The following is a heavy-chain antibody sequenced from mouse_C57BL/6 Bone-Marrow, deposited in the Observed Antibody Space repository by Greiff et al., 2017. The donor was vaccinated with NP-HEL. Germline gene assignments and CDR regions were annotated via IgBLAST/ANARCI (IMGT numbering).Heavy chain of an antibody. CDR1: GYTFTDYN. V-gene: IGHV1-18*01. J-gene: IGHJ3*01. D-gene: IGHD1-1*01. CDR2: INPNNGGT. Sequence: EVQLQQSGPELVKPGASVKIPCKASGYTFTDYNMDWVKQSHGKSLEWIGDINPNNGGTIYNQKFKGKATLTVDKSSSTAYMELRSLTSEDTAVYYWARRHYGSSYGFAYWGQGTLVTVSA. CDR3: ARRHYGSSYGFAY.